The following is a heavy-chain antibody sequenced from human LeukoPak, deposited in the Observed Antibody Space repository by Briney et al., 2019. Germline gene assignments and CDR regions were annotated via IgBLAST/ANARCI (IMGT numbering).Heavy chain of an antibody. V-gene: IGHV4-59*01. CDR3: ARVAKHFRGGLSFYYMDV. J-gene: IGHJ6*03. CDR2: IYYSGST. Sequence: PSETLSLTCTVSGGSLTNYYWSWIRQPPGKGLDWIGHIYYSGSTNYNPSLKSRVTISLDTSKNQFSLKVISVTAADTAVYYWARVAKHFRGGLSFYYMDVWGKGTTVTISS. CDR1: GGSLTNYY. D-gene: IGHD3-10*01.